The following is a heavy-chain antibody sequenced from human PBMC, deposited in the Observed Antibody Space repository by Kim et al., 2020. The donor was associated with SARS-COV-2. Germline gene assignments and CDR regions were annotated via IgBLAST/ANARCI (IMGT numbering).Heavy chain of an antibody. CDR2: ISYDGSNK. Sequence: GGSLRLSCAASGFTFSSYGMHWVRQAPGKGLEWVAVISYDGSNKYYADSVKGRFTISRDNSKNTLYLQMNSLRAEDTAVYYCAKDSGTVTTPQEWGQGTLVTVSS. CDR3: AKDSGTVTTPQE. J-gene: IGHJ4*02. V-gene: IGHV3-30*18. D-gene: IGHD4-17*01. CDR1: GFTFSSYG.